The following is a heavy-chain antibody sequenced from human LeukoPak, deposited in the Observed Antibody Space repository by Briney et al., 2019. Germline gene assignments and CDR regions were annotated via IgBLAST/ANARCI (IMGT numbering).Heavy chain of an antibody. Sequence: GGSLRLSCAASGFTFSNYDMHWVRQAAGKGLEWVSAIGTAGDTYYSASVRGRFTISRENARNSLFLQMSGLSAGDTAVYYCTSSPAYSSSWEAIGNWGQGTLVTVSS. V-gene: IGHV3-13*01. D-gene: IGHD6-13*01. CDR2: IGTAGDT. J-gene: IGHJ4*02. CDR3: TSSPAYSSSWEAIGN. CDR1: GFTFSNYD.